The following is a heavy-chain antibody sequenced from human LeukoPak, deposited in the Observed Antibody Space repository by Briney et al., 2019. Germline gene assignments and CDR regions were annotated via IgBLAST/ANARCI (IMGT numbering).Heavy chain of an antibody. V-gene: IGHV5-51*01. Sequence: GESLKISCKGSGYSFTSYWIGWVRQMPGKGLEWMGVIYPGDSDTRYSPSFQGQVTISADKSISTAYLQWSSLRASDTAMYYCAIGQRSRNSTSCSGMNWFDPWGQGTLVTVSS. J-gene: IGHJ5*02. CDR3: AIGQRSRNSTSCSGMNWFDP. D-gene: IGHD2-2*01. CDR2: IYPGDSDT. CDR1: GYSFTSYW.